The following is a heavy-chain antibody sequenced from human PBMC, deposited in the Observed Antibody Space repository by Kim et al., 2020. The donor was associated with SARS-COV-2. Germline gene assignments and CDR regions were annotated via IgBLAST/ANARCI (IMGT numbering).Heavy chain of an antibody. CDR1: GGSLSSGGYY. J-gene: IGHJ6*01. CDR3: ARDGYSYLDV. CDR2: IYHSGST. Sequence: SETLSLTCTVSGGSLSSGGYYWSWIRQFPGKDLEWIGYIYHSGSTYYNPSLKSRVIMSVDTSKNQFSLKLSSVTAADTAVYYCARDGYSYLDVWGQGTTGSVSS. V-gene: IGHV4-31*03. D-gene: IGHD5-18*01.